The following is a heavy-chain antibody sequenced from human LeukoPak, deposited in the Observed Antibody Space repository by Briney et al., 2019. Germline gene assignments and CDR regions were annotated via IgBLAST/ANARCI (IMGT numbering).Heavy chain of an antibody. D-gene: IGHD3-16*02. CDR2: INPNSGGT. V-gene: IGHV1-2*06. CDR1: GYTFTGYY. J-gene: IGHJ4*02. CDR3: AVLMITFGGXIAQTLTLDY. Sequence: ASVKVSCKASGYTFTGYYMHWVRQAPGQGLEWMGRINPNSGGTNYAQKFQGRVTMTRDTSISTAYMELSRLRSDDTAVYYCAVLMITFGGXIAQTLTLDYWGQGTLVTVSS.